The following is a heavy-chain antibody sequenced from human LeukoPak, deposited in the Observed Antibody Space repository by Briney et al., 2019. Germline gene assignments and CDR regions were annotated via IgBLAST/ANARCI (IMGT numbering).Heavy chain of an antibody. CDR1: GYSISSGYF. Sequence: SETLSLTCSVSGYSISSGYFWGWIRQPPGKGLEWIGSIFHSGTTYCNPSLKSRVTISVDTSKNQFSLNLYSVTAADTAVYYCARVGGAVAGKIDYWGQGTLVTVSS. CDR3: ARVGGAVAGKIDY. CDR2: IFHSGTT. V-gene: IGHV4-38-2*02. J-gene: IGHJ4*02. D-gene: IGHD6-19*01.